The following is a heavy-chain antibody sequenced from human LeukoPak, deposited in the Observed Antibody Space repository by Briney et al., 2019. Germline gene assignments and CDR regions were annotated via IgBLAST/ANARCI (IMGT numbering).Heavy chain of an antibody. J-gene: IGHJ4*02. CDR3: ARYSYYDSSGYYEELREEGDY. D-gene: IGHD3-22*01. CDR1: GGTFSSYA. V-gene: IGHV1-69*13. CDR2: IIPIFGTA. Sequence: GASVKVSCTASGGTFSSYAISWVRQAPGQGLEWMGGIIPIFGTANYAQKFQGRVTITADESTSTAYMELSSLRSEDTAVYYCARYSYYDSSGYYEELREEGDYWGQGTLVTVSS.